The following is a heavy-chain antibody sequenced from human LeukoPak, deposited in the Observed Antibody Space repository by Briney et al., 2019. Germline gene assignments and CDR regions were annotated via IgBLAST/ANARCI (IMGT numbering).Heavy chain of an antibody. J-gene: IGHJ4*02. CDR2: INSDGSST. V-gene: IGHV3-74*01. D-gene: IGHD5-18*01. CDR1: GFTFSSYW. Sequence: GGSLRLSCAASGFTFSSYWMHWVRQAPGKGLVWVSRINSDGSSTSYADSVKGRFTISRDNARNTLYLQMNSLRAEDTAVYYCARDLDPAGYSYALDYWGQGTLVTVSS. CDR3: ARDLDPAGYSYALDY.